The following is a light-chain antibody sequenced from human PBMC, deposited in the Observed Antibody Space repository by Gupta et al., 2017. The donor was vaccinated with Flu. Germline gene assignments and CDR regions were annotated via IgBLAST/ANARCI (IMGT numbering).Light chain of an antibody. CDR2: CAS. Sequence: DNQMAPASSFLSASVGGRVTITCWTSQSIASVLNWYQQKPGKAPKLLIYCASSLESGVPARFSGSGSGTEFTLTISSLQPEDVAAYYCQQSYSSPLTFGQGTKVEI. CDR1: QSIASV. V-gene: IGKV1-39*01. CDR3: QQSYSSPLT. J-gene: IGKJ1*01.